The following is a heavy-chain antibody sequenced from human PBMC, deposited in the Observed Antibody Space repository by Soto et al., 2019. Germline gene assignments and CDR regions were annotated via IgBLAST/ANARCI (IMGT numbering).Heavy chain of an antibody. D-gene: IGHD3-10*01. V-gene: IGHV4-31*03. CDR2: IYYSGST. Sequence: TLSLTCTVSGGSISSGGYYWSWIRQHPGKGLEWIGYIYYSGSTYYNPSLKSRVTISVDTSKNQFSLKLSSVTAADTAVYYCARAGGASGVDAYYYYYMDGWGKGTTVTVYS. J-gene: IGHJ6*03. CDR3: ARAGGASGVDAYYYYYMDG. CDR1: GGSISSGGYY.